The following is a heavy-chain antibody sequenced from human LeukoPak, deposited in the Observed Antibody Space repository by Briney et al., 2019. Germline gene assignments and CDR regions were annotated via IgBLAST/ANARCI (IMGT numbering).Heavy chain of an antibody. CDR3: ARAGPRRDGYNVDY. D-gene: IGHD5-24*01. CDR1: GGSLSGYY. J-gene: IGHJ4*02. CDR2: ISYSGST. V-gene: IGHV4-59*12. Sequence: SGTLSLTCTVSGGSLSGYYWGWIRQPPGKGLEWIGYISYSGSTYYNPSLKSRVTISVDTSKNQFSLKLNSVTAADTAVYYCARAGPRRDGYNVDYWGQGTLVTVSS.